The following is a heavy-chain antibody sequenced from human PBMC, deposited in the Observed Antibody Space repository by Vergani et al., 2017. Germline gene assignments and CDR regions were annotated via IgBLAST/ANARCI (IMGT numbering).Heavy chain of an antibody. V-gene: IGHV3-74*01. Sequence: EVQLVESGGGLVQPGGSLRLSCAASGFTFSSYWMHWVRQAPGKGLVWVSRINSDGSSTSYADSVKGRFTISRDNAKNTLYLQMNSLRAEDTAVYYCASGRYDFWSGYSHFDYWGQGTLVTVSS. CDR3: ASGRYDFWSGYSHFDY. D-gene: IGHD3-3*01. CDR2: INSDGSST. CDR1: GFTFSSYW. J-gene: IGHJ4*02.